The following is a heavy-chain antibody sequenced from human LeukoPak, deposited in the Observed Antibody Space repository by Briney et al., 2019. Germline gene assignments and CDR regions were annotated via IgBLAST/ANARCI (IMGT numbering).Heavy chain of an antibody. V-gene: IGHV4-59*01. J-gene: IGHJ4*02. D-gene: IGHD3-3*01. CDR3: ASWRAGYFDY. CDR1: GGSISDYY. Sequence: SETLSLTCTVSGGSISDYYWTWIRQPPGKGLEWIGYIYYQGTTNYNPSLRSRATISVDTFTSHFSLKLSSVTAADTAFYYCASWRAGYFDYWGQGILVTVSS. CDR2: IYYQGTT.